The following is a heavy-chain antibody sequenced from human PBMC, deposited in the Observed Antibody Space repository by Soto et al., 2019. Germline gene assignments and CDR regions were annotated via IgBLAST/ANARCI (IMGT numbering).Heavy chain of an antibody. CDR1: GVSISSSSYY. Sequence: SETLSLTCTVSGVSISSSSYYWGWIRQPPGKGLEWIGSIYYSGSTYYNPSLKSRVTISVDTSKNQFSLKLSSVTAADTAVYYCARHDAIALYFDYWGQGTLVTVSS. D-gene: IGHD2-8*02. V-gene: IGHV4-39*01. CDR2: IYYSGST. J-gene: IGHJ4*02. CDR3: ARHDAIALYFDY.